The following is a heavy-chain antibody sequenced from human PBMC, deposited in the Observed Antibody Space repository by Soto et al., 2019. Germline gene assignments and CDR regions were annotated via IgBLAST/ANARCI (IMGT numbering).Heavy chain of an antibody. Sequence: QLQLQESGPGLVKPSETLSLTCTVSGGSISSSSYYWGWIRQPPGKGLEWIGSIYYSGSTYYNPALKSRVTIYVETSKNQSSLKLSSVTAADTAVYYCARRSAALRHDWGQGTLGTVSS. J-gene: IGHJ4*02. CDR2: IYYSGST. CDR1: GGSISSSSYY. CDR3: ARRSAALRHD. D-gene: IGHD6-13*01. V-gene: IGHV4-39*01.